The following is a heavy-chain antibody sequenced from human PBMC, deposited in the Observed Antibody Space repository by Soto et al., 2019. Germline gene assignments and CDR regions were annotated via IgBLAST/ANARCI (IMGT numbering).Heavy chain of an antibody. CDR2: MYYSGST. D-gene: IGHD3-22*01. CDR1: GATFSRYY. CDR3: ARFRNDYYESSVGWFDP. Sequence: SETLSLTCSSSGATFSRYYSCWSLQPPGKGLEWIGYMYYSGSTNYNPSLKSRVTISVDTSKNQFSLKLSSVTAADTAVYYCARFRNDYYESSVGWFDPWGQGTLVTVSS. V-gene: IGHV4-59*08. J-gene: IGHJ5*02.